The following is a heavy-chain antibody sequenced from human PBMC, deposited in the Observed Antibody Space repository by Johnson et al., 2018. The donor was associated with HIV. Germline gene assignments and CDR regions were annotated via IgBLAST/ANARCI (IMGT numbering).Heavy chain of an antibody. CDR3: AKRGSGWPSDAFDI. Sequence: VQLVESGGGLVQPGGSLRVSCAATGFKYAASGLAFSNYAVKWVSHTPGGDGGTSFADSVRGRYIISRDNSKNTLYLQMNSLRAEDTAVYYCAKRGSGWPSDAFDIWGQGTMVTVSS. D-gene: IGHD6-19*01. J-gene: IGHJ3*02. CDR1: GFKYAAS. CDR2: TPGGDGGT. V-gene: IGHV3-23*04.